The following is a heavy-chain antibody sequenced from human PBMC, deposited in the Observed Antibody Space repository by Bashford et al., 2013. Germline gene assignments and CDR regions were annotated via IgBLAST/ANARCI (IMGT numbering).Heavy chain of an antibody. CDR3: VRDRSIAVAGDYMDY. D-gene: IGHD6-19*01. J-gene: IGHJ4*02. Sequence: GSLRLSCVASGFSFSHYNMNWVRQAPGKGLEWVSSITDSSNYIYYADSVKGRFTFSRDNGKNSVYLQMNSLRAEDTAVYYCVRDRSIAVAGDYMDYWGQGTLVTVSS. CDR2: ITDSSNYI. CDR1: GFSFSHYN. V-gene: IGHV3-21*01.